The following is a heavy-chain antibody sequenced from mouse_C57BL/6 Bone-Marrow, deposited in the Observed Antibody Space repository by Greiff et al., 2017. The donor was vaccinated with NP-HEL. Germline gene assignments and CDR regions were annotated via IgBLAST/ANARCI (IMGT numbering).Heavy chain of an antibody. CDR3: ARSPVLVTTVGDFDY. J-gene: IGHJ2*01. V-gene: IGHV1-69*01. Sequence: QVQLQQPGAELVMPGASVKLSCKASGYTFTSYWMHWVKQRPGQGLEWIGEIDPSDSYTNYNQKFKGKSTLTVDKSSSTAYMQLSSLTSEDSAVYYCARSPVLVTTVGDFDYWGQGTTLTVSS. CDR2: IDPSDSYT. D-gene: IGHD1-1*01. CDR1: GYTFTSYW.